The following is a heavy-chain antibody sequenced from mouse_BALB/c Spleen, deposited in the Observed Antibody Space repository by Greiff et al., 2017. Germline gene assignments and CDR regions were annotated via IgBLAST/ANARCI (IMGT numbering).Heavy chain of an antibody. D-gene: IGHD2-4*01. CDR3: ARSLDYDVTWFAY. Sequence: EVKLVESGGGLVQPGGSRKLSCAASGFTFSSFGMHWVRQAPEKGLEWVAYISSGSSTIYYADTVKGRFTISRDNPKNTLFLQMTSLRSEDTAKYYCARSLDYDVTWFAYWGQGTLVTVSA. V-gene: IGHV5-17*02. CDR2: ISSGSSTI. J-gene: IGHJ3*01. CDR1: GFTFSSFG.